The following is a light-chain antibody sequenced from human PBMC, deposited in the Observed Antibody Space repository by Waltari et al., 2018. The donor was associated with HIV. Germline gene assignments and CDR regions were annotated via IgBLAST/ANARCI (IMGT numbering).Light chain of an antibody. CDR2: GIE. V-gene: IGLV2-14*01. J-gene: IGLJ2*01. CDR1: NSDFGHYNF. CDR3: TSYTINDTLI. Sequence: QSVVTQSASASGFPGQSITISCTGSNSDFGHYNFISWYQHTPGIVPNVIIYGIEIRSSAVSDRVSGSKSGNTASLTISGLRAEDEADYYCTSYTINDTLIFGGGTRVTVL.